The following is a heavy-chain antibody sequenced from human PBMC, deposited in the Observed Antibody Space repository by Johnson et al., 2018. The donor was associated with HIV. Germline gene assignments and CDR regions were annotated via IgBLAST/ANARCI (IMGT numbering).Heavy chain of an antibody. Sequence: VQLVESGGGVVRPGGSLRLSCAASGFTFDDYGMSWVRQAPGKGLEWVSGIGGSGGSTHYADSVKGRFTISRDNAKNSLYLQMNSLRAEDTAVYYCAREIAAAGVDTFDIWGQGTMVTVSS. J-gene: IGHJ3*02. CDR2: IGGSGGST. D-gene: IGHD6-13*01. CDR1: GFTFDDYG. CDR3: AREIAAAGVDTFDI. V-gene: IGHV3-20*04.